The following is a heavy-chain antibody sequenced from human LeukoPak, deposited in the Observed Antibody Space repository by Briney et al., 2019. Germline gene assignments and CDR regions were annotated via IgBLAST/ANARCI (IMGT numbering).Heavy chain of an antibody. CDR1: GYTFTSYG. D-gene: IGHD6-6*01. Sequence: ASVKVSCEASGYTFTSYGISWVRQAPGQGLEWMGWISAYNGNTNYAQKPQGRVTMTTDTSTSTAYMELRSLRSDDTAVYYCATSPRSAKDLYFDYWGQGTLVTVSS. J-gene: IGHJ4*02. CDR3: ATSPRSAKDLYFDY. CDR2: ISAYNGNT. V-gene: IGHV1-18*01.